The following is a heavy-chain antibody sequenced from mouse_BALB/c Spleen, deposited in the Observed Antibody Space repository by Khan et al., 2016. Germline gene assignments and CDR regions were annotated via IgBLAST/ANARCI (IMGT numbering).Heavy chain of an antibody. CDR3: ARGYDWYFDV. Sequence: VQLQESGAELVRPGTSVKVSCKASGYAFTNYLIEWVKQRPGQGLEWIGVINPVSGGTNYNVKFKGKATLTADKSSSTAYMQLSSLTSDESAVYFCARGYDWYFDVWGAGTPVTVYS. CDR1: GYAFTNYL. D-gene: IGHD2-14*01. J-gene: IGHJ1*01. CDR2: INPVSGGT. V-gene: IGHV1-54*01.